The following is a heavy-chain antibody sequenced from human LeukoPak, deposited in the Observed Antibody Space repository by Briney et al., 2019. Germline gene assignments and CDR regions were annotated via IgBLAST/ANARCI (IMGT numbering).Heavy chain of an antibody. CDR2: INPNSGGT. Sequence: ASVKVSCKASGYTFTGYYMHWVRQAPGQGLEWMGRINPNSGGTNYAQKFQGRVTMTRDTSISTAYMELSRLRSDDTAVYYCAKAYPLLWFGELWLAYWGQGTLVTVSS. V-gene: IGHV1-2*06. CDR1: GYTFTGYY. J-gene: IGHJ4*02. D-gene: IGHD3-10*01. CDR3: AKAYPLLWFGELWLAY.